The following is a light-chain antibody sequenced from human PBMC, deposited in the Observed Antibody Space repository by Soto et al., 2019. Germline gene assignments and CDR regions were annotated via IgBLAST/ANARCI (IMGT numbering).Light chain of an antibody. CDR3: QQYGRAPWT. CDR1: QSVSSSY. CDR2: GAS. J-gene: IGKJ1*01. Sequence: EIVLTQSPGTLSLSPGERATLSCRASQSVSSSYLAWYQQKPGQAPRLLIYGASSRATGIPDRFSGSGSGTDLTLTISRVEPEEFAVYYCQQYGRAPWTFGQGTKVEIK. V-gene: IGKV3-20*01.